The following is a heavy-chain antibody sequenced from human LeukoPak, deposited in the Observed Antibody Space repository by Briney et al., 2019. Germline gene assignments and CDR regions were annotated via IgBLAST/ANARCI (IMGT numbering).Heavy chain of an antibody. Sequence: PGGSLRLSCAASGFTFDDYAIHWVRQAPGQGLEWVSAISGDGTRTYYADSVKGRFTISRDNSKNTLYLEMSSLRVEDTAIYYCAKWPEGAMDYFDYWSQGTLVTVSS. CDR3: AKWPEGAMDYFDY. CDR1: GFTFDDYA. D-gene: IGHD3-16*01. J-gene: IGHJ4*02. V-gene: IGHV3-23*01. CDR2: ISGDGTRT.